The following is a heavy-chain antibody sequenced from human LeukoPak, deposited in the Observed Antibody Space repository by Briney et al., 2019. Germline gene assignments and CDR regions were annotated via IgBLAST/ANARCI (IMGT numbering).Heavy chain of an antibody. CDR3: ARGGGKKPIDN. Sequence: ASVKVSCKASRYTFTGYDMHWGGQAPGQGLEWMGWINPNSGGTDYAQKFQGRVTMTRDTSISTAYMELSRLRSDATPVYYCARGGGKKPIDNCGEGTLVTVSS. CDR2: INPNSGGT. V-gene: IGHV1-2*02. J-gene: IGHJ4*02. CDR1: RYTFTGYD. D-gene: IGHD3-16*01.